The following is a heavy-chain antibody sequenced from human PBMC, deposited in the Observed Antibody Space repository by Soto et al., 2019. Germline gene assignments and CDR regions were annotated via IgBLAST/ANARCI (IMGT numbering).Heavy chain of an antibody. D-gene: IGHD3-10*01. V-gene: IGHV3-30*18. Sequence: QVQLVESGGGVVQPGRSLRLSCAASGLTFSSYCMHWVRPAPGKELEWVAVISYDGSNKYYASSVKGRFTISRDNSKNTLYLEMNSRRAEDTAVYYCAKDRAGVITLDYWGQGNLGTFSS. J-gene: IGHJ4*02. CDR2: ISYDGSNK. CDR1: GLTFSSYC. CDR3: AKDRAGVITLDY.